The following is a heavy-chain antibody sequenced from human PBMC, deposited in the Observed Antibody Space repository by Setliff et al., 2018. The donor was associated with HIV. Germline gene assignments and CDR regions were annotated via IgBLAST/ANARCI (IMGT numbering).Heavy chain of an antibody. V-gene: IGHV3-7*03. CDR3: ANLWEVGA. CDR2: IKKDGSEI. D-gene: IGHD1-26*01. J-gene: IGHJ5*02. CDR1: GFTFSNFW. Sequence: LRLSCAASGFTFSNFWMDWVRQAPGKGLEWVATIKKDGSEIYYVDSVKGRFTISRDNARTSLYLEMSSLRVEDTAVYLCANLWEVGAWGQGTLVTVSS.